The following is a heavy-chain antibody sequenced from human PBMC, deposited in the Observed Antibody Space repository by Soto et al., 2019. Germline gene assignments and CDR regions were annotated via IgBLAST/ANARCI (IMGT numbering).Heavy chain of an antibody. V-gene: IGHV4-61*08. Sequence: PSETLSLTCTVSGGSVSSGDYYWSWIRQPPGQGLEWIGYIYYSGSTNYNPSLNSRATISLDTTKNQFSLRLTSVAAAAAAVYYCAGIPVDTYTINWFDPWGQGTLVTVSS. D-gene: IGHD5-18*01. CDR2: IYYSGST. CDR3: AGIPVDTYTINWFDP. J-gene: IGHJ5*02. CDR1: GGSVSSGDYY.